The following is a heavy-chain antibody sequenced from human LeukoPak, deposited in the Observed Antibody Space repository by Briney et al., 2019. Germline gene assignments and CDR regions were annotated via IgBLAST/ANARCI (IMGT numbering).Heavy chain of an antibody. D-gene: IGHD5-24*01. J-gene: IGHJ4*02. Sequence: GGSLRLSCAASGFTFNSYGIHWVRQAPGKGLEWVAFIRFDGSNNYYADSVKGRFTISRDNSKNTLYLQMNSLRAEDTAVYYCAKDRWLQGYFDYWGQGTLVTVSS. V-gene: IGHV3-30*02. CDR1: GFTFNSYG. CDR2: IRFDGSNN. CDR3: AKDRWLQGYFDY.